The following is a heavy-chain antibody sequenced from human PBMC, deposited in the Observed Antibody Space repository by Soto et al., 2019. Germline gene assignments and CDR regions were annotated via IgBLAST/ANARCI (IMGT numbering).Heavy chain of an antibody. CDR1: GYSFTSYW. J-gene: IGHJ4*02. CDR3: ARASGSWRDYSPADS. V-gene: IGHV5-51*01. D-gene: IGHD3-10*01. CDR2: IYPGDSDT. Sequence: EVQLVQSGAEVKKPGESLKVSCKGSGYSFTSYWIGWVRQMPGKGLDWMGIIYPGDSDTRYSASFQGQVTISADKSISTAYLQWNSLKASDTAMYYCARASGSWRDYSPADSWGQGTLVTVSS.